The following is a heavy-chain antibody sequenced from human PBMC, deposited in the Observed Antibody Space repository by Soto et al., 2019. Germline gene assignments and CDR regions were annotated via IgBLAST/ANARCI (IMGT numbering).Heavy chain of an antibody. CDR3: ARSQGSSTSLEIYYYYYYGMDG. CDR2: IIPISDTT. J-gene: IGHJ6*02. CDR1: GGTFSSYA. Sequence: QVQLVQSGAEVKKPGSSVTVSCKASGGTFSSYAISWVRQAPGQGLECMGGIIPISDTTNYAQTFQGRVTITADEATSTAYMERSSLRSEDTAVYYCARSQGSSTSLEIYYYYYYGMDGWGQGTTVTVSS. V-gene: IGHV1-69*01. D-gene: IGHD2-2*01.